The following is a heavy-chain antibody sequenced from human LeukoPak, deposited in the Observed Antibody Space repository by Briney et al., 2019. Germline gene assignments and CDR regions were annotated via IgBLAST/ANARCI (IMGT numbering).Heavy chain of an antibody. V-gene: IGHV1-69*06. D-gene: IGHD6-19*01. Sequence: GASVKVSCKASGGTFSSYAISWVRQAPGQGLEWMGGIIPIFGTANYAQKFQGRVTITADKSTSTAYMELSSLRSEDTAVYYCASPPQGGWGFGAFDIWGQGTMVTVSS. CDR2: IIPIFGTA. CDR1: GGTFSSYA. CDR3: ASPPQGGWGFGAFDI. J-gene: IGHJ3*02.